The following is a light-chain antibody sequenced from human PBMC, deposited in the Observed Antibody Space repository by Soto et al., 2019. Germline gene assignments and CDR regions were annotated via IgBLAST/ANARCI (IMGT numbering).Light chain of an antibody. V-gene: IGLV2-14*01. CDR1: SSDVGGYNY. J-gene: IGLJ1*01. CDR2: DVS. CDR3: RSYTRSSTLVV. Sequence: QSVLTQPASVSGSPGQSITLSCTGTSSDVGGYNYVSWYQQHPGKAPKLMIYDVSNRPSGVSYRFSGSKSGNTASLTISGLQAEDEADYFCRSYTRSSTLVVFGTGTKVTVL.